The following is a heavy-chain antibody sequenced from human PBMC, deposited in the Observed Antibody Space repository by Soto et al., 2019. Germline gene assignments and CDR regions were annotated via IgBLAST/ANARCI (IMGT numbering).Heavy chain of an antibody. CDR1: GFTFSSYG. CDR3: ARWGIAAGDY. Sequence: QVQLVESGGGVVQPGRSLRLSCAASGFTFSSYGMHWVRQAPGKGLEWVAVIWYDGSNKYYADSVKGRFTISRDNSKNTLYLQMNSLRAEDTAVYYCARWGIAAGDYWGEGTLGTVSS. V-gene: IGHV3-33*01. CDR2: IWYDGSNK. D-gene: IGHD6-13*01. J-gene: IGHJ4*02.